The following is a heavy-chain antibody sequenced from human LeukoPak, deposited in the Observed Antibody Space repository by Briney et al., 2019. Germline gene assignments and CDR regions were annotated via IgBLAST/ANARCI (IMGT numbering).Heavy chain of an antibody. CDR3: ARDDRSRARRYDSSGYYLTRFDY. CDR2: TSAYNGNT. CDR1: GYTNTSYG. J-gene: IGHJ4*02. V-gene: IGHV1-18*01. Sequence: ASEKVSCKASGYTNTSYGICWVRQATGQWLEWMGWTSAYNGNTNYAQMLQGRVTMTTDTSTSTAYMELRSLRSDDTAVYYCARDDRSRARRYDSSGYYLTRFDYWGQGTLVTVSS. D-gene: IGHD3-22*01.